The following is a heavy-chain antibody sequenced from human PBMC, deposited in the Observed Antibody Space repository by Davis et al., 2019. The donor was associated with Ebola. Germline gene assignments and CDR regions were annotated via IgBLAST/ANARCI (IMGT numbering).Heavy chain of an antibody. CDR2: IIPILGIA. CDR1: GGTFSSYA. J-gene: IGHJ6*02. CDR3: ARGTGTTSGYYYGMDV. Sequence: VKVSCKASGGTFSSYAISWVRQAPGQGLEWMGRIIPILGIANYAQKFQGRVTITADKSTSTAYMELSSLRSEDTAVYYCARGTGTTSGYYYGMDVWGQGTTVTVSS. D-gene: IGHD1-7*01. V-gene: IGHV1-69*10.